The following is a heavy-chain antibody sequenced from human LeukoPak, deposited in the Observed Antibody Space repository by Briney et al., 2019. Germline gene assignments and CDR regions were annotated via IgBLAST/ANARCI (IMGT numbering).Heavy chain of an antibody. V-gene: IGHV3-53*01. J-gene: IGHJ4*02. CDR1: GFTVSSNY. CDR2: IYSGGTT. Sequence: PGGSLRLSCAASGFTVSSNYMSWVRQAPGKGLEWVSGIYSGGTTYYADSVKARFSISRDNSKNTLYLQMNSLRAEDTAVYYCARQRPFDYWGQGTLVTVSS. CDR3: ARQRPFDY.